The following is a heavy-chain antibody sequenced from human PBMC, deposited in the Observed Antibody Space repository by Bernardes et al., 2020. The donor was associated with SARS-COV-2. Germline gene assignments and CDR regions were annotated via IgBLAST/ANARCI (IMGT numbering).Heavy chain of an antibody. J-gene: IGHJ3*01. V-gene: IGHV5-51*01. D-gene: IGHD6-6*01. Sequence: GESLKISCHDSGYSFTSHWIAWVRQMPGKGLEWMGMIYPDDSETRFSPSFQGRVTISADKSINTAYLQWTSLKASDTAMYYCATHSYSSERGAFELWGQGTLVTGSS. CDR1: GYSFTSHW. CDR2: IYPDDSET. CDR3: ATHSYSSERGAFEL.